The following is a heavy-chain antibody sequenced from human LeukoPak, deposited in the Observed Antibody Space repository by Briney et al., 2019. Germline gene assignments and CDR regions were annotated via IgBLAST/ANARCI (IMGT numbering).Heavy chain of an antibody. CDR2: INHSGST. J-gene: IGHJ6*03. CDR1: GGSFSGYY. D-gene: IGHD2-2*01. V-gene: IGHV4-34*01. CDR3: ARDLGCSSTSCYAFNYYYYYYMDV. Sequence: SETLSLTCAVYGGSFSGYYWSWTRQPPGKGLEWIGEINHSGSTNYNPSLKSRVTISVDTSKNQFSLKLSSVTAADTAVYYCARDLGCSSTSCYAFNYYYYYYMDVWGKGTTVTVSS.